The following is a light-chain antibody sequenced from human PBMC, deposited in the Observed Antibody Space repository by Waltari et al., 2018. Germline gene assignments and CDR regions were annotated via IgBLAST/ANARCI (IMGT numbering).Light chain of an antibody. Sequence: DIVMTQSPDSLAVSLGERATINCKSSQSVLYSSNNKNYLAWYQQKPGQPPKLLFYWASTRESGVPDRFSGGGSGTDFTLTINSLQPEDFATYYCQQATSFPHTFGGGTKVEIK. V-gene: IGKV4-1*01. CDR2: WAS. CDR1: QSVLYSSNNKNY. CDR3: QQATSFPHT. J-gene: IGKJ4*01.